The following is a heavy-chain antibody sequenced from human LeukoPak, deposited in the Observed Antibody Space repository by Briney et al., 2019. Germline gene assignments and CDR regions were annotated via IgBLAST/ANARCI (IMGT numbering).Heavy chain of an antibody. V-gene: IGHV4-39*07. CDR2: IYDSGST. J-gene: IGHJ4*02. Sequence: SQTLSLTCTVSGGSIRSSYYYWGWIRQPPGKGLEWIGSIYDSGSTYYNPSLKSRVTISVDTSKNQFSLKLSSVTAADTAVYYCASGYSSGWFYFDYWGRGTLVTVSS. CDR1: GGSIRSSYYY. D-gene: IGHD6-19*01. CDR3: ASGYSSGWFYFDY.